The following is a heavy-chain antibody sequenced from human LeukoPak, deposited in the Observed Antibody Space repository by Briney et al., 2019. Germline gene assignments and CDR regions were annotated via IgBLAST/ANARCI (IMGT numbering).Heavy chain of an antibody. CDR1: GYTFTSYG. J-gene: IGHJ6*03. Sequence: ASVKVSCKASGYTFTSYGISWVRQAPGQGLEWMGWISAYNGNTNYAQKLQGRVTMTTDTSTSTAYMELRSLRSDDTAVYYCARDRSSVGIYYYYYMDVWGKGTTVTVSS. CDR2: ISAYNGNT. D-gene: IGHD1-14*01. V-gene: IGHV1-18*01. CDR3: ARDRSSVGIYYYYYMDV.